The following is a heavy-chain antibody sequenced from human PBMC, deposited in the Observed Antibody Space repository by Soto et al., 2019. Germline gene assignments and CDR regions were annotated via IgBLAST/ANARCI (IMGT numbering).Heavy chain of an antibody. V-gene: IGHV3-30*18. D-gene: IGHD2-8*02. CDR3: AKDLEMAHYWSY. CDR1: GFTFSIYG. CDR2: ISYDGSNK. J-gene: IGHJ4*02. Sequence: QVQLVESGGGVVQPGRSLRLSCAASGFTFSIYGMHWVRQAPGKGLEWVAVISYDGSNKYYADSVKGRFTISRDNSKNTLYLQMNSLRAEDTAVYYCAKDLEMAHYWSYWGQGTLVTVSS.